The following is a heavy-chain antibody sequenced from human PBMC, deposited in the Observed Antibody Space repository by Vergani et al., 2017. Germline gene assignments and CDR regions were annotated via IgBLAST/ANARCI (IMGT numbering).Heavy chain of an antibody. CDR1: GFTFSGSA. D-gene: IGHD2-8*02. V-gene: IGHV3-73*01. CDR3: AGGNWYFDR. J-gene: IGHJ2*01. Sequence: EVQLVESGGGLVQPGGSLTLSCAASGFTFSGSAMHWVRQASGKGLEWVGRIRSKANSYATAYAASVKGRFTIPRDDSKNTAYLQMNSLKTEDTAVYYCAGGNWYFDRWGRGTLVTVSS. CDR2: IRSKANSYAT.